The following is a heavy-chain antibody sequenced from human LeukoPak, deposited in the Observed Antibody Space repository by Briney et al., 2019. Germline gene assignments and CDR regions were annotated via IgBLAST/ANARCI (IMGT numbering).Heavy chain of an antibody. Sequence: SETLSLTCTVSGGSISSYYWSWIRQPAGKGLEWIGRIYTSGSTNYNPSLKSRVTISVDTSKNQFSLKLSSVTAADAAVYYCARLYGDYLPFDYWGQGTLVTVSS. D-gene: IGHD4-17*01. CDR2: IYTSGST. CDR1: GGSISSYY. CDR3: ARLYGDYLPFDY. J-gene: IGHJ4*02. V-gene: IGHV4-4*07.